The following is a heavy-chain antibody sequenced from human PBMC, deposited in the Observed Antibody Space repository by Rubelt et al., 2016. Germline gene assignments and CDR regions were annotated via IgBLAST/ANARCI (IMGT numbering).Heavy chain of an antibody. V-gene: IGHV4-59*01. CDR1: GGSISRYY. Sequence: QVQLQESGPGLVKPSETLSLTCTVSGGSISRYYWSWIRRPPGKGLEYIGHIYYSGSTHYNPSLKSRVTISVDTSKNQFSLKLSSVTAADTAVYYCAREGRSSSPFFDYWGQGTLVTVSS. CDR3: AREGRSSSPFFDY. CDR2: IYYSGST. J-gene: IGHJ4*02. D-gene: IGHD6-6*01.